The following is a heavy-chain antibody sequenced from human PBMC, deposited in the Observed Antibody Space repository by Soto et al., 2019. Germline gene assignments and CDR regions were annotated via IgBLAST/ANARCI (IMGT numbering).Heavy chain of an antibody. CDR3: ASDHYCSGGSCYSVDAFDI. CDR2: IIPIFGTA. CDR1: GGTFSSYA. Sequence: SVKVSCKASGGTFSSYAISWVRQAPGQGLEWMGGIIPIFGTANYAQKFQGRVTITADESTSTAYMELSSLRSEDTAVYYCASDHYCSGGSCYSVDAFDIWGQGTMVTVSS. J-gene: IGHJ3*02. D-gene: IGHD2-15*01. V-gene: IGHV1-69*13.